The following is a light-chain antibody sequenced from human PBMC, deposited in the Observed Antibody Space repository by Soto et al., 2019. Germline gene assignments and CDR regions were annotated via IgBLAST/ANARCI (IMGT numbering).Light chain of an antibody. CDR2: GAS. Sequence: EIVLTQSPGTLSVSPGERVTLSCRASQSISSCYLAWYQQRPGQAPRLLIFGASYRATGIPDRFSGSGSGTDFTLTISRLEPEDFAVYYCQQYNSSPPEFTFGPGTKVDSK. CDR3: QQYNSSPPEFT. V-gene: IGKV3-20*01. CDR1: QSISSCY. J-gene: IGKJ3*01.